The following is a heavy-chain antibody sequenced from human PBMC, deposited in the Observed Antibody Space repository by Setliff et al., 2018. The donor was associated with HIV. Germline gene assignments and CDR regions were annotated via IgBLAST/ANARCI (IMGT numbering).Heavy chain of an antibody. V-gene: IGHV1-24*01. Sequence: ASVKVSCKVSGYTLTELSMHWVRQAPGKGLEWMGRVDPEDDETIYAEKFQDRVTITADTSKDTAYMELNRLRSEDTALYYCAILPSLGMVVPLDFWGQGTLVTVSS. J-gene: IGHJ4*02. CDR1: GYTLTELS. CDR3: AILPSLGMVVPLDF. D-gene: IGHD2-15*01. CDR2: VDPEDDET.